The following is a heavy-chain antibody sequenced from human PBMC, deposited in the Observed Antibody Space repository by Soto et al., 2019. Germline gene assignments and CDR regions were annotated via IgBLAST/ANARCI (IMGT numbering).Heavy chain of an antibody. CDR2: ISAYYGNT. CDR1: GYNFNSYT. D-gene: IGHD1-26*01. J-gene: IGHJ5*02. Sequence: QVQLVQSGAEVKKPGASVKVSCKASGYNFNSYTISWVRQAPGQGLEWMGRISAYYGNTNSAQKRQGRVTMTTDTSTSTAYTELRSLRSGDTAVYRWARVVGALGRWFAPWSEGTLVTVSS. V-gene: IGHV1-18*01. CDR3: ARVVGALGRWFAP.